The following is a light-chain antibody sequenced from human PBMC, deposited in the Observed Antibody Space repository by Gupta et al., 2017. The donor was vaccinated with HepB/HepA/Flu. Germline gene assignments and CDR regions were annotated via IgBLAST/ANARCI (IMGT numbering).Light chain of an antibody. V-gene: IGKV2-28*01. CDR2: LAS. Sequence: DNVMTQSPLSLLVTPGETASISCRSSQSLLHSDGYNYVDWYLQKPGQSPQLLIYLASNRASGVPDRISGSGSGTDFTLEISRVEAEDVGVYYCVQGLQTGTFGPRTKVEIK. CDR1: QSLLHSDGYNY. CDR3: VQGLQTGT. J-gene: IGKJ1*01.